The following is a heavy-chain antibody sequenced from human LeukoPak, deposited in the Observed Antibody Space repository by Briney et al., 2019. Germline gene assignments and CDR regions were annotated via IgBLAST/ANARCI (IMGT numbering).Heavy chain of an antibody. CDR3: ARPVGDTEYYFDY. J-gene: IGHJ4*02. CDR1: GYTFTGYY. V-gene: IGHV1-2*02. D-gene: IGHD5-18*01. CDR2: INPNSGGT. Sequence: ASVKVSCKASGYTFTGYYMHWVRQAPGQGLEWMGWINPNSGGTNYAQKSQGRVTMTRDTSISTAYMELSGLRSDDTAVYYCARPVGDTEYYFDYWGQGTLVTVSS.